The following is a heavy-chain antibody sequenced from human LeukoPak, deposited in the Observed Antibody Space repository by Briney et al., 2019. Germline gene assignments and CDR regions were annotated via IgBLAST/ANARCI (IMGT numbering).Heavy chain of an antibody. J-gene: IGHJ6*02. V-gene: IGHV3-74*01. CDR2: INSDGSST. D-gene: IGHD5-18*01. CDR3: ARATAMVTYYYYGMDV. Sequence: WMHWVRQAPGKGLVWVSRINSDGSSTSYADSVKGRFTISRDNAKNTLYLQMNSLRAEDTAVYYCARATAMVTYYYYGMDVWGQGTTVTVSS. CDR1: W.